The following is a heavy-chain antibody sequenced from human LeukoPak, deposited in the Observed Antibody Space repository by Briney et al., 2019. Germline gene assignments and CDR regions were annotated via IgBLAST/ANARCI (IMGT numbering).Heavy chain of an antibody. J-gene: IGHJ5*02. Sequence: PSETLSLACTVSGDSISSYYWSWIRQPPGKGLEWIGYIYYSGSTKYNPSLNSRVTISVDTSKNQFSLKLSSVTAADTAVYYCARDNGCSGGSCYRWFDPWGQGALVTVSS. CDR3: ARDNGCSGGSCYRWFDP. CDR1: GDSISSYY. V-gene: IGHV4-59*01. CDR2: IYYSGST. D-gene: IGHD2-15*01.